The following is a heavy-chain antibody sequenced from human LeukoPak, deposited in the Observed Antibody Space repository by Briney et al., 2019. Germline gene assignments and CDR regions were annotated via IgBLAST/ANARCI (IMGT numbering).Heavy chain of an antibody. Sequence: PGGSLRLSCAASGFTFSSYSMNWVRQAPGKGLEWVSSISSGSSYIFYADSVKGRFTISRDNAKNSLYLQMNSLRAEDTAVYYCAREFFDREGGTTVLDYWGQGTLVTVSS. D-gene: IGHD1-26*01. CDR1: GFTFSSYS. CDR3: AREFFDREGGTTVLDY. J-gene: IGHJ4*02. V-gene: IGHV3-21*01. CDR2: ISSGSSYI.